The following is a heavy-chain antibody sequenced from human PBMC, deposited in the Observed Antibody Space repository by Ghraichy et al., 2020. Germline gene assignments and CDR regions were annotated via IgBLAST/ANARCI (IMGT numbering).Heavy chain of an antibody. CDR3: ARILSSRPTSFDR. Sequence: SLNISCTVSRGSISSGGYYWGWIRQHPGKGLEWIGHIFHTGNAYYNPSLKSRVTMSVDMSKNQFSLNLNSVTAADTAVYYCARILSSRPTSFDRWGQGSLVTVSS. D-gene: IGHD6-13*01. V-gene: IGHV4-31*03. CDR2: IFHTGNA. CDR1: RGSISSGGYY. J-gene: IGHJ5*02.